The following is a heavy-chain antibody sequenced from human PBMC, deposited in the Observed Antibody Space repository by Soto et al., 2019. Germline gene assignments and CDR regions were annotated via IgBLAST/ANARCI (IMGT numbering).Heavy chain of an antibody. V-gene: IGHV3-23*01. Sequence: EVQLLEYGGGLVQPGGSLRLSCAASGFTFSSYAMSWVRQAPGKGLEWFSAISGSGGSTYYADSVKGRFTISRDNSKNTLYLQMNSLRAEDTAVYYCAKVFWSGYYTGYADYWGQGTLVTVSS. CDR1: GFTFSSYA. D-gene: IGHD3-3*01. J-gene: IGHJ4*02. CDR2: ISGSGGST. CDR3: AKVFWSGYYTGYADY.